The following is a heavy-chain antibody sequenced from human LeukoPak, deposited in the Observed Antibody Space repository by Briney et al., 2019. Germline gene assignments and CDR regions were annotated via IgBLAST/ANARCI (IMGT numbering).Heavy chain of an antibody. CDR1: GLTISNNF. J-gene: IGHJ3*02. V-gene: IGHV3-48*02. CDR3: ARDLHYAFDI. Sequence: GGSLRLSCAASGLTISNNFMGWVRQAPGKGLEWVSHIYSSDTTYADSVKGRFTISRDNAKNSLYLQMNSLRDEDTAVYYCARDLHYAFDIWGQGTMVTASS. D-gene: IGHD3-10*01. CDR2: IYSSDTT.